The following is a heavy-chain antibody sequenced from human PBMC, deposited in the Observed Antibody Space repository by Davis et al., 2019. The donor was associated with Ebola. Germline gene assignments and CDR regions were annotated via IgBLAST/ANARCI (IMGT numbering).Heavy chain of an antibody. Sequence: AASVKVSCKASGYSFSSYGFSWVRQAPGQGLEWMGWFSAHHGNIYYAQKFQDRVTLTRDTSSSTAYMELRSLTSDDTAVYYCARDQNPSYQYWSGYYMFSNYWGQGTLVTVSS. V-gene: IGHV1-18*01. D-gene: IGHD3-3*01. J-gene: IGHJ4*02. CDR2: FSAHHGNI. CDR1: GYSFSSYG. CDR3: ARDQNPSYQYWSGYYMFSNY.